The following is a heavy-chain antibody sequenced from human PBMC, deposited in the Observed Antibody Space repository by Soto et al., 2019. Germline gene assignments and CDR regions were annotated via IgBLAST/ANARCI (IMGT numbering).Heavy chain of an antibody. D-gene: IGHD6-13*01. CDR1: GFTFSSYG. CDR3: ARGAGNYAFDI. J-gene: IGHJ3*02. CDR2: IWYDGSNK. Sequence: SLRLSCAASGFTFSSYGMHWVRQAPGKGLEWVAVIWYDGSNKYYADSVKGRFTISRDNSKNTLYLQMNSLRAEDTAVYYCARGAGNYAFDIWGQGTMVTVSS. V-gene: IGHV3-33*01.